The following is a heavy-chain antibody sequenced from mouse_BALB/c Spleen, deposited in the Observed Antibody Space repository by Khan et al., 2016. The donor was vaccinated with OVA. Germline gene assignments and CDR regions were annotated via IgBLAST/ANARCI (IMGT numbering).Heavy chain of an antibody. J-gene: IGHJ2*01. V-gene: IGHV1-20*02. D-gene: IGHD1-1*01. CDR2: INPHIGET. CDR3: ARIYGSDFDY. Sequence: EVQLKQSGPELVKPGASVKISCKASGYSFTGYFMNWVMQSHGKSLEWIGRINPHIGETFYNQKFKAKATLTVDESSSTAHMELRSLASEDSAVYYCARIYGSDFDYWGQGTTLTVSS. CDR1: GYSFTGYF.